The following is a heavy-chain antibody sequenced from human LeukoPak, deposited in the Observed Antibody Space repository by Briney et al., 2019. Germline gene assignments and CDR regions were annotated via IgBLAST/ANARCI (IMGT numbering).Heavy chain of an antibody. Sequence: GGSLRLSCAASGFTFSSYAMSWVRQAPGKGLEWASAISGSGGSTYYADSVKGRFTISRDNSKNTLYLQMNSLRAEDTAVYYCAKSIVGATSGVYYFDYWGQGTLVAVSS. CDR2: ISGSGGST. J-gene: IGHJ4*02. CDR3: AKSIVGATSGVYYFDY. D-gene: IGHD1-26*01. CDR1: GFTFSSYA. V-gene: IGHV3-23*01.